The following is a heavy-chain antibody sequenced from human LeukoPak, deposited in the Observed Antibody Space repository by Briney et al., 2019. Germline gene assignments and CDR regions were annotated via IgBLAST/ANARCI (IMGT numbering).Heavy chain of an antibody. CDR1: GFTFSSYA. D-gene: IGHD3-22*01. CDR3: VTNYFDSSAYYPDFDY. CDR2: ISGSGRNT. Sequence: GGSLRLSCAASGFTFSSYAMNWVRQAPLKGLEWVSAISGSGRNTYYADSVKGRFTISRDNSKNTLYLQMNSLKPEDSAVYYCVTNYFDSSAYYPDFDYWGQGALVTVSS. J-gene: IGHJ4*02. V-gene: IGHV3-23*01.